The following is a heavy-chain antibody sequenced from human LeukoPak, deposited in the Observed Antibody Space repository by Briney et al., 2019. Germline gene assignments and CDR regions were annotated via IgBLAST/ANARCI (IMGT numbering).Heavy chain of an antibody. Sequence: LRLSCAASGFPFTSYAMHWVRKAPGKGLEWVALISYDGSTKYYTDSVRGRFTISRDNSKNTLYLQMSSLRAEDTAVYYCARDLDVGGDKAMGTLGYWGQGTLVTVSS. J-gene: IGHJ4*02. CDR2: ISYDGSTK. CDR1: GFPFTSYA. V-gene: IGHV3-30-3*01. CDR3: ARDLDVGGDKAMGTLGY. D-gene: IGHD5-18*01.